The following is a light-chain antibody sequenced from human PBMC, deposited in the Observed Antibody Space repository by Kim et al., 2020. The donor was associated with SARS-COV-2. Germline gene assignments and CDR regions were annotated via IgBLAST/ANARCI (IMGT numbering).Light chain of an antibody. CDR1: SSAVGGYNY. CDR3: SSSAGSNIV. J-gene: IGLJ1*01. Sequence: QSALTQPPSASGSPGQSVTISCTGTSSAVGGYNYVSWYQQHPGKAPKLMIYEVSKRPSGVPDRFSGSKSGNTASLTVSGLQAEDEAAYYCSSSAGSNIVFGTGTKFTVL. V-gene: IGLV2-8*01. CDR2: EVS.